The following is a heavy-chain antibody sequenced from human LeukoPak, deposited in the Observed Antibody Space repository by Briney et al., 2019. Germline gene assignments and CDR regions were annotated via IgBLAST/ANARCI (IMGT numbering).Heavy chain of an antibody. V-gene: IGHV1-18*01. CDR2: ISAYNGNT. CDR1: GYTFTSYS. J-gene: IGHJ4*02. D-gene: IGHD3-22*01. CDR3: ARAYYYDSSGPTDFDY. Sequence: ASVKVSCKASGYTFTSYSISWVRQAPGQGLEWMGWISAYNGNTNYAQKLQGRVTMTTDTSTSTAYMELRSLRSDDTAVYYCARAYYYDSSGPTDFDYWGQGTLVTVSS.